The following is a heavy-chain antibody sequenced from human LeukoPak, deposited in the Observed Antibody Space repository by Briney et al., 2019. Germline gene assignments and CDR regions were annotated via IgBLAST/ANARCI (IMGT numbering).Heavy chain of an antibody. CDR1: GFTFSSYW. CDR2: INTDGSST. CDR3: AKGDTVTTWGYAFDI. J-gene: IGHJ3*02. Sequence: GGSLRLSCAASGFTFSSYWMHWVRQAPGKGLVWVSRINTDGSSTNYADSVKGRFTISRDNAKNTLYLQMNSLRAEDTAVYYCAKGDTVTTWGYAFDIWGQGTMVTVSS. D-gene: IGHD4-17*01. V-gene: IGHV3-74*01.